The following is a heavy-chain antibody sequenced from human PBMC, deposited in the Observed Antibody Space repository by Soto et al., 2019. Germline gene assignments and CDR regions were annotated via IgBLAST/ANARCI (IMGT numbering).Heavy chain of an antibody. CDR3: ARAYCGGDCYSEYYYYMDV. V-gene: IGHV1-69*02. J-gene: IGHJ6*03. D-gene: IGHD2-21*01. CDR2: IIPILGIA. CDR1: GGTFSSYI. Sequence: ASVKVSCKASGGTFSSYIISWVRQAPGQGLEWMGRIIPILGIANYAQKFQGRVTITADKSTSTAYMELSSLRSEDTAVYYCARAYCGGDCYSEYYYYMDVWGKGTTVTVSS.